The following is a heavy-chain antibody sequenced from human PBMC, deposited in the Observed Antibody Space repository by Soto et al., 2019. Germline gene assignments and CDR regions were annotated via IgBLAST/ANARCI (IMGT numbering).Heavy chain of an antibody. D-gene: IGHD6-13*01. CDR1: GFTFSSYW. CDR3: ASGMGTGSGIAADNNYYYYYGMDV. Sequence: GGSLRLSCAASGFTFSSYWMHWVRQAPGKGLVWVSRINSDGSSTSYADSGKGRFTNSRDNAKNTLYLQMNSLRAEDTAVYYCASGMGTGSGIAADNNYYYYYGMDVWGQGTTVTVSS. V-gene: IGHV3-74*01. J-gene: IGHJ6*02. CDR2: INSDGSST.